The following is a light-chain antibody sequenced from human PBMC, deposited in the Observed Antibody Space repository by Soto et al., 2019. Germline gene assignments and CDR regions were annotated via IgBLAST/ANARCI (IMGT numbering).Light chain of an antibody. CDR1: QSVRSSY. Sequence: EMVLTQSPGTLSLSTGERATLSCRARQSVRSSYLAWYQQKPGQAPRLLIYGASSRATGIPDRFSGSVSGTDFTLSISRLDPEDFAVYYCQQYGSSPQTFGQGTKAEIK. CDR3: QQYGSSPQT. CDR2: GAS. J-gene: IGKJ1*01. V-gene: IGKV3-20*01.